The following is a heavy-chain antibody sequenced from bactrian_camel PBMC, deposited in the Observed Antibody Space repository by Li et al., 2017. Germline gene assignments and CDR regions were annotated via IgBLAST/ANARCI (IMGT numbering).Heavy chain of an antibody. V-gene: IGHV3S54*01. J-gene: IGHJ4*01. Sequence: HVQLVESGGGSVQAGGSLTISCAVSGPTFSRNCVGWFRQVPGKEREAVAAIYPLNGVTFYSDSVKGRFTISRSDAKNTVYLQLNSLKNEDMAVYYCARGGPGIYNYWGQGTQVTVS. CDR3: ARGGPGIYNY. CDR1: GPTFSRNC. CDR2: IYPLNGVT.